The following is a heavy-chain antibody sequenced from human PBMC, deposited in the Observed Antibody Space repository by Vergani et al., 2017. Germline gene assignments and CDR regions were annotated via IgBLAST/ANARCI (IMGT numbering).Heavy chain of an antibody. CDR2: ISYDGSNK. Sequence: VQLVESGGGLVQPGGSLRLSCAASGFSFRTYWMSWVRQAPGKGLEWVAVISYDGSNKYYADSVKGRFTISRDNSKNTLYLQMNSLRAEDTAVYYCAKDGGAYWGQGTLVTVSS. CDR1: GFSFRTYW. J-gene: IGHJ4*02. CDR3: AKDGGAY. V-gene: IGHV3-30*18. D-gene: IGHD3-16*01.